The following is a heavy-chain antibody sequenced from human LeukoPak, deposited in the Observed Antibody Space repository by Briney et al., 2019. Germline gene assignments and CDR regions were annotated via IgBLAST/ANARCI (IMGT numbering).Heavy chain of an antibody. D-gene: IGHD6-13*01. CDR1: GYTFTSYY. Sequence: ASVKVSCKASGYTFTSYYMHWVRQAPGQGLEWMGIINPSGGSTSYAQKFQGRVTMTRDMSTSTVYMELSSLRSEDTAVYYCATQPALPHTYSSSWYHDAFDIWGQGTMVTVSS. V-gene: IGHV1-46*01. CDR3: ATQPALPHTYSSSWYHDAFDI. CDR2: INPSGGST. J-gene: IGHJ3*02.